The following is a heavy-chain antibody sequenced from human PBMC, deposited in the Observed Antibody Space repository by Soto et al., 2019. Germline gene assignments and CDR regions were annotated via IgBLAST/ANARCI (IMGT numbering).Heavy chain of an antibody. J-gene: IGHJ6*02. D-gene: IGHD6-19*01. CDR1: GDSISISSYY. CDR3: ARDKVDIGVSGTHYYYGMDV. V-gene: IGHV4-39*07. Sequence: SDTLSLTFPDSGDSISISSYYWAWICQLPAKGLELIGSIYYSGSTYYNPSLKSRVTISVDTSKNQFSLKLSSVTAADTAVYYCARDKVDIGVSGTHYYYGMDVWGQGTTVT. CDR2: IYYSGST.